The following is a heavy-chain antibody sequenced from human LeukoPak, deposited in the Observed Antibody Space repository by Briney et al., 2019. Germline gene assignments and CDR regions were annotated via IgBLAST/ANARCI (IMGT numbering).Heavy chain of an antibody. J-gene: IGHJ4*02. D-gene: IGHD3-22*01. CDR1: GFTFSSYG. Sequence: GGSLRLSCAASGFTFSSYGMHWVRQAPGKGLEWVAFIRYDGSNKYYADSVKGRFTISRDNSKNTLYLQMNSLRAEDTAVYYCAKDLKSGYYFGQFDYWGQGTLVTVSS. CDR2: IRYDGSNK. V-gene: IGHV3-30*02. CDR3: AKDLKSGYYFGQFDY.